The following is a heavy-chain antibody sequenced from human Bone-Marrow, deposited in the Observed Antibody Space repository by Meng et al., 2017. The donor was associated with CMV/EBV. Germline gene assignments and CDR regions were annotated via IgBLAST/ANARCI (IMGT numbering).Heavy chain of an antibody. V-gene: IGHV4-59*12. Sequence: SETLSLTCTVSGGSISSYYWSWIRQPPGKGLEWIGYISYNEGTYYNPSLKSRVTISVDTSKNQFSLNRISGTAADTAIYYCARDSSFDQWGQGTRVTCSS. CDR3: ARDSSFDQ. CDR2: ISYNEGT. J-gene: IGHJ4*02. D-gene: IGHD6-6*01. CDR1: GGSISSYY.